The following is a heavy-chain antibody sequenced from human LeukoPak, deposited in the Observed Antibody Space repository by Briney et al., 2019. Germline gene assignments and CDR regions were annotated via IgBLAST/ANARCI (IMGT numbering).Heavy chain of an antibody. J-gene: IGHJ5*02. Sequence: GESLTISCTGSGYSFTSYWIVWVRQMPGKGLEWMGIIYPGDSDTRYSPSFQGQVTISADKSISTAYLQWSSLKASDTAMYYSPRQPYSSGPTSFDPWGQGTLVTVSS. D-gene: IGHD6-19*01. CDR3: PRQPYSSGPTSFDP. CDR2: IYPGDSDT. CDR1: GYSFTSYW. V-gene: IGHV5-51*01.